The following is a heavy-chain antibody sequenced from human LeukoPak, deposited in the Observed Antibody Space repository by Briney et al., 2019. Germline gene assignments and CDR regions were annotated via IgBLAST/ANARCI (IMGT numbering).Heavy chain of an antibody. Sequence: GRSLRLSCAASGFTFSSYGMHWVRQAPGKGLEWVAVISYDGSNKYYADSVKGRFTISRDNSKNTLYLLMNSLRAEDTAVYYCARNLGADGYNLFDYWGQGTLVTVSS. CDR3: ARNLGADGYNLFDY. V-gene: IGHV3-30*03. CDR1: GFTFSSYG. J-gene: IGHJ4*02. CDR2: ISYDGSNK. D-gene: IGHD5-24*01.